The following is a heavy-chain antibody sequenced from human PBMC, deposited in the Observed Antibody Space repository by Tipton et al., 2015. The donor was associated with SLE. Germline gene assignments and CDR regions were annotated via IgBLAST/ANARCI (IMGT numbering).Heavy chain of an antibody. CDR2: IYYSGYT. CDR3: ARGLSGSYYFDY. CDR1: GDSISSNGYY. D-gene: IGHD1-26*01. Sequence: TLSLTCTVSGDSISSNGYYWGWIRQPPGKGLEWIGSIYYSGYTYYNPSLKSRVTISVDTSKNQFSLKLSSVTAADTAVYYCARGLSGSYYFDYWGQGTLVTVSS. J-gene: IGHJ4*02. V-gene: IGHV4-39*01.